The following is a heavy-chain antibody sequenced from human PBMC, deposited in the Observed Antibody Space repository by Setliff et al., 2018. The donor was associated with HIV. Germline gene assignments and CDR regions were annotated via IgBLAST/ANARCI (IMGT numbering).Heavy chain of an antibody. J-gene: IGHJ6*03. V-gene: IGHV4-59*08. CDR2: IYYSGST. Sequence: PSETMSLTCTVSGGSISNYYWSWIRQPPGKGLEWIGYIYYSGSTTYNPSLESRVTISIDTSKNQFSLKLSSVTAADAAVYYCARQHYYDSSCRNLMDVWGKGTTVTVSS. CDR1: GGSISNYY. CDR3: ARQHYYDSSCRNLMDV. D-gene: IGHD3-22*01.